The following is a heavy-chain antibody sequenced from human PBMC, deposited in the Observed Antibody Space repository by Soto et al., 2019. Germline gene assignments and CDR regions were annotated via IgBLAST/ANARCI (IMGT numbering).Heavy chain of an antibody. CDR1: GFSFSPSG. CDR2: IWNDGSTT. V-gene: IGHV3-33*01. D-gene: IGHD4-4*01. CDR3: ERDGSHYDVDY. J-gene: IGHJ4*02. Sequence: LVESGGGVAQPGRSLRLSCTTSGFSFSPSGMHWVRQAPGKGLEWVGIIWNDGSTTHYADSVKGRFTISRDNSKNTLYLQMYSLRGEDTAVYYCERDGSHYDVDYWGQGTLVTVSS.